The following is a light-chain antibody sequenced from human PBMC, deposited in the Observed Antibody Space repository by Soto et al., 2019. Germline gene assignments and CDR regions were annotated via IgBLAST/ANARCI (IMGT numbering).Light chain of an antibody. V-gene: IGLV1-44*01. CDR1: TSNIGSNT. CDR3: AAWDGSLNGYV. J-gene: IGLJ1*01. Sequence: QSVLTQPPSASGTPGQRVTISCSGSTSNIGSNTVNWYQQLPGAAPKLLIYHNDRRPSGVPGRFSGSKSGTSASLAISWLQSADEADYYCAAWDGSLNGYVFGTGTKLTVL. CDR2: HND.